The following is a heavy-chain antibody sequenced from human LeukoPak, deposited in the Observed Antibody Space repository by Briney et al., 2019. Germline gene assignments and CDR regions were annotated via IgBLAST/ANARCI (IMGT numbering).Heavy chain of an antibody. D-gene: IGHD1-26*01. V-gene: IGHV1-18*01. Sequence: WMGWISAYNGNTNYAQKLQGRVTMTTDTSTSTAYMELRSLRSDDTAVYCCARDPWEQIDYWGQGTLVTVSS. CDR3: ARDPWEQIDY. J-gene: IGHJ4*02. CDR2: ISAYNGNT.